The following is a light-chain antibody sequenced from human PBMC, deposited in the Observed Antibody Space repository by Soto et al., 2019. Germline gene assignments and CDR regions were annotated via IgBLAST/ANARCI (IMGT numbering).Light chain of an antibody. V-gene: IGKV3-20*01. Sequence: EIVLTQSPGTLSLSPGEGATLSCRASQSVSNNYLAWYQQKPGQAPRLLIYGASSRATGIPDRFSGSGSGTDFPLTISTLEPEDFAVYYCQPYGTSPRTFGQGTKLEIK. J-gene: IGKJ2*01. CDR3: QPYGTSPRT. CDR1: QSVSNNY. CDR2: GAS.